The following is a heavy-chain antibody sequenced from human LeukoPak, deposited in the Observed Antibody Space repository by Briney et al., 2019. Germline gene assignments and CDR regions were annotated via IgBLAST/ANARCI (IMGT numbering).Heavy chain of an antibody. V-gene: IGHV3-7*01. CDR2: IKQDGSEE. CDR1: GFNCATYW. J-gene: IGHJ6*02. Sequence: AGSLRLSCAASGFNCATYWMNWVRQAPGKGLEWVANIKQDGSEEDYVDSVKGRFTISRDNARNSLYLQMNSLRAEDTAVYYCARDTPPREVVPEARGNYYYYYGMDVWGQGTTVTVSS. D-gene: IGHD2-2*01. CDR3: ARDTPPREVVPEARGNYYYYYGMDV.